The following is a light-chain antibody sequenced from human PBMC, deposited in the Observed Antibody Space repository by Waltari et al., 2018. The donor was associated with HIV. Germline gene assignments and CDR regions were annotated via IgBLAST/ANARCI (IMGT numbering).Light chain of an antibody. J-gene: IGLJ2*01. CDR3: QVWYSLTDPVV. V-gene: IGLV3-21*02. CDR1: SIGSKR. Sequence: SYVLTQPPSVSVAPGQTARITCGGNSIGSKRVHWYQQKPGQAPVLVVSDDSDRPSGIPERFSGSKSGNTATLTISRVEAGDEADYYCQVWYSLTDPVVFGGGTKLTVL. CDR2: DDS.